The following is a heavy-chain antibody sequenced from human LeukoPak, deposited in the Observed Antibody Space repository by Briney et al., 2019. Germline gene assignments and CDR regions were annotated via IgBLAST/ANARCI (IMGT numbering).Heavy chain of an antibody. J-gene: IGHJ4*02. CDR1: GSTVSSNY. V-gene: IGHV3-53*01. D-gene: IGHD3-3*01. CDR3: ARAPYYDFWSGYYDY. CDR2: IYSGGST. Sequence: GGSLRLSCAASGSTVSSNYMSWVRQAPGKGLEWVSVIYSGGSTYYADSVKGRFTISRDNSKNTLYLQMNSLRAEDTAVYYCARAPYYDFWSGYYDYWGQGTLVTVSS.